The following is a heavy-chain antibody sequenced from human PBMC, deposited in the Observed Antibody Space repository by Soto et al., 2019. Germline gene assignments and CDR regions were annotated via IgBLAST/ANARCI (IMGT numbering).Heavy chain of an antibody. CDR3: AKAEPLSGYDFWSGCSDY. V-gene: IGHV3-23*01. J-gene: IGHJ4*02. D-gene: IGHD3-3*01. Sequence: GSLRLSCAASGFTFSSFAMSWVRQAPGKGLEWVSAIGGSGALTYYADSVKGRFTVSRDNSKNTLYLQMSSLRDEDTAVYYCAKAEPLSGYDFWSGCSDYWGQGTLVTVSS. CDR1: GFTFSSFA. CDR2: IGGSGALT.